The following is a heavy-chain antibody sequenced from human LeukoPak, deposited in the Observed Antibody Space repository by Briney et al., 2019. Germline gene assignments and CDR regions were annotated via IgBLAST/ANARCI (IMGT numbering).Heavy chain of an antibody. CDR2: ISGSGGNT. J-gene: IGHJ4*02. CDR1: GVSCKRYS. V-gene: IGHV3-23*01. CDR3: AKRGVVIRVILVGFHKEAYYFDS. D-gene: IGHD3-22*01. Sequence: GGSLRLACVARGVSCKRYSRNWGRQAPGKGLEWVSGISGSGGNTYYADSVKGRFTISRDNSKNTLYLQMNSLRAEDTAVYFCAKRGVVIRVILVGFHKEAYYFDSWGQGALVTVSS.